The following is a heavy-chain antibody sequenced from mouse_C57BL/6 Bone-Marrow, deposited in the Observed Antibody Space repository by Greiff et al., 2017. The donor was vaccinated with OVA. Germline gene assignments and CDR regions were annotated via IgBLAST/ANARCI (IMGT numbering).Heavy chain of an antibody. CDR3: ARPYGNDLYAMDY. Sequence: VQLQQSGAELVRPGTSVKVSCKASGYAFTNYLIEWVKQRPGQGLEWIGVINPGSGGTNYTAKFKGKATLTADNSSSTAYMQLSSLTSEDSAVDCCARPYGNDLYAMDYWGQGTSVTVSS. CDR2: INPGSGGT. J-gene: IGHJ4*01. V-gene: IGHV1-54*01. CDR1: GYAFTNYL. D-gene: IGHD2-2*01.